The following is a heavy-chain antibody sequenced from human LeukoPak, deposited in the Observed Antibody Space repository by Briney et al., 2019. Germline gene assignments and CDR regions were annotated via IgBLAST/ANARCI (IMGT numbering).Heavy chain of an antibody. J-gene: IGHJ4*02. Sequence: PGGSLRLSCAASGFTFNTYGMSWVRQAPGKGLEWVSVISGSGGSTYYAESVKGRFTISRDKSENTLYLQMNSLRAEDTAVYYCAKTRSWYYFDYWGQGTLVTVSS. D-gene: IGHD6-13*01. CDR2: ISGSGGST. CDR3: AKTRSWYYFDY. V-gene: IGHV3-23*01. CDR1: GFTFNTYG.